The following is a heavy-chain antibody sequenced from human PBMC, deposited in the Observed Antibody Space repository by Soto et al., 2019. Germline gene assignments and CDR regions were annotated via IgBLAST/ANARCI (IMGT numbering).Heavy chain of an antibody. CDR2: IMSDGSIT. Sequence: EVPLVESGGGLVQPGGSLRLSCVASGFTFRSNWMHWVRQAPGKGPVWVSRIMSDGSITNYADDVKGRFTISRDNAKNTLYLQMNNVRTEDTAVYYCAATVATRPNWGQGTLVTVSS. D-gene: IGHD2-21*01. CDR1: GFTFRSNW. CDR3: AATVATRPN. J-gene: IGHJ4*02. V-gene: IGHV3-74*01.